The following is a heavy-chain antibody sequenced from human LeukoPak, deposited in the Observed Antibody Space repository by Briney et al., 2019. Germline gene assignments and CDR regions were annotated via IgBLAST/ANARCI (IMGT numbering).Heavy chain of an antibody. Sequence: GGSLRLSCAASGFTFSSYWMSWVRRAPGKGLEWVANIKQDGSEKYYVDSVKGRFTISRDNAKNSLYLQMNSLRAEDTAVYYCATEEVYYCGSTSCQLFDYWGQGTLVTVSS. CDR3: ATEEVYYCGSTSCQLFDY. CDR1: GFTFSSYW. D-gene: IGHD2-2*01. V-gene: IGHV3-7*01. J-gene: IGHJ4*02. CDR2: IKQDGSEK.